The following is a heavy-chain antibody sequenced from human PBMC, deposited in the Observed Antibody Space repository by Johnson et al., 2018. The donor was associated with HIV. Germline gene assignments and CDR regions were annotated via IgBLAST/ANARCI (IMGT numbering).Heavy chain of an antibody. D-gene: IGHD6-19*01. Sequence: QVQLVESGGGVVQPGRSLRLSCAASGFTFSSYAMHWVRQAPGKGLEWVAVISYDGSNKYYADSVKGRFTISRDNSKNTLYLQMNSLRAADTAVYHCAREGPGGAVAGGLAFDIWGQGTMVTVSS. CDR3: AREGPGGAVAGGLAFDI. CDR2: ISYDGSNK. V-gene: IGHV3-30-3*01. CDR1: GFTFSSYA. J-gene: IGHJ3*02.